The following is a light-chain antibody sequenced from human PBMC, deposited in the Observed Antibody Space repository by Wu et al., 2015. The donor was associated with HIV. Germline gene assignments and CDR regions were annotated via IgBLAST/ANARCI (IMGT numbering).Light chain of an antibody. V-gene: IGKV3-11*01. Sequence: EIVLTQSPATLSLSPGEGATLSCRASQSIGSSLGWYQQKPGQAPRLLIYDAYYRATGIPARFTGSGSGTHFTLTISSLEPEDFAVYYCQQRSNWPPYTFGQGTNWRSN. CDR2: DAY. J-gene: IGKJ2*01. CDR3: QQRSNWPPYT. CDR1: QSIGSS.